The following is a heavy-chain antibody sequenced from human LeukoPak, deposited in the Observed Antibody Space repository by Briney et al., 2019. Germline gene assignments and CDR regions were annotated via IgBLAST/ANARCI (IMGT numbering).Heavy chain of an antibody. J-gene: IGHJ4*02. D-gene: IGHD6-13*01. V-gene: IGHV3-21*01. CDR2: ISSSSSYI. Sequence: GSLRLSCAASGFTFSGYSMNWVRQAPGKGLEWVSSISSSSSYIYYADSVKGRFTISRDNAKNSLYLQMNSLRAEDTAAYYCVTAAGLGVYYFDYWGQGTLVTVSS. CDR3: VTAAGLGVYYFDY. CDR1: GFTFSGYS.